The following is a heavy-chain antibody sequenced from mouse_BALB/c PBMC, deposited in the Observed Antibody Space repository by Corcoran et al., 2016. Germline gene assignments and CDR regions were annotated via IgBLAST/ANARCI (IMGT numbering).Heavy chain of an antibody. CDR2: IYPYDDGT. CDR3: AREVPGGNPVDY. D-gene: IGHD2-1*01. Sequence: EVKLQQTKPKLVKTGASVKMSCKASGYTFTSYDMHWVKQKTGQGLEWIGYIYPYDDGTKYTEEFKGKAKLTSDKSSSTAYLELSSLTSDDSAVYYCAREVPGGNPVDYWSQCTTLTVS. J-gene: IGHJ2*01. V-gene: IGHV1S136*01. CDR1: GYTFTSYD.